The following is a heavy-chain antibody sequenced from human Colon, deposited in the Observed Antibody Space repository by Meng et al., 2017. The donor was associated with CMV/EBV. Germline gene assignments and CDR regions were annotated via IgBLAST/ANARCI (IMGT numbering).Heavy chain of an antibody. Sequence: GSLRLSCSVSGYFISHDYYWGWIRQPSEKGLEWIGSIHHTERTYYNPSLKSRATISVDTSKNQFYLKLSSVTAADTAVYYCARDHWDFRNDFYYGVDVWGQGATVTVSS. CDR3: ARDHWDFRNDFYYGVDV. CDR1: GYFISHDYY. J-gene: IGHJ6*02. V-gene: IGHV4-38-2*02. CDR2: IHHTERT. D-gene: IGHD1-7*01.